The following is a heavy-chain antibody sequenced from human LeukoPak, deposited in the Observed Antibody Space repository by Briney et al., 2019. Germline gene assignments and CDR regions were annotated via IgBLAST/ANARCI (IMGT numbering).Heavy chain of an antibody. J-gene: IGHJ4*02. V-gene: IGHV3-23*01. CDR3: AKRSYYYDSSGYIKYYFDY. CDR2: ISGSGGST. Sequence: GGSLRLSCAASGFTFSSYAMSWVRQAPGTGLEWVSAISGSGGSTYYADSVKGRFTISRDNSKNTLYLQMNSLRAEDTAVYYCAKRSYYYDSSGYIKYYFDYWGQGTLVTVSS. CDR1: GFTFSSYA. D-gene: IGHD3-22*01.